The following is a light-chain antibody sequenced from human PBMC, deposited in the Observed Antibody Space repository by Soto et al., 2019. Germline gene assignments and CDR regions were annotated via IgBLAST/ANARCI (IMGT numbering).Light chain of an antibody. Sequence: QSVLTQPASVSASPGQSITISCTGTSSDVGAYNYVSWYQQHPGKAPKLMIYDVSNRPSGVSNRFSGSKSGNTASLTISGLQAEDEADYYCNSYTNSDAYVFGAGTRSPS. CDR3: NSYTNSDAYV. V-gene: IGLV2-14*01. CDR2: DVS. J-gene: IGLJ1*01. CDR1: SSDVGAYNY.